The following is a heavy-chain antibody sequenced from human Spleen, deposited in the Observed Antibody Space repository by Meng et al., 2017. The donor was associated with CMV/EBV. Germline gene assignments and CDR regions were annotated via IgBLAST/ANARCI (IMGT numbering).Heavy chain of an antibody. J-gene: IGHJ4*02. V-gene: IGHV3-7*01. CDR3: ARDTEVNNFWSGNSY. Sequence: GESLKISCAASGFTFSTYRMSWVRQAPGKGLEWVANIKQDGRDKYYVDSGTGRFTISRDNAKNSLYLQTNSLRAEDTAIYSCARDTEVNNFWSGNSYWGQGTLVTVSS. CDR2: IKQDGRDK. D-gene: IGHD3-3*01. CDR1: GFTFSTYR.